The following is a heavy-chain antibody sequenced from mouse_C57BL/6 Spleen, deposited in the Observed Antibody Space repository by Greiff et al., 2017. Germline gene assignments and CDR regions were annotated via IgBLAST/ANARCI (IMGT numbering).Heavy chain of an antibody. CDR1: GYTFTDYY. CDR2: IGPGGGST. J-gene: IGHJ2*01. D-gene: IGHD3-1*01. Sequence: QVQLQQSGAEMVKPGASVKISCKASGYTFTDYYINWVKQRPGQGLEWIGKIGPGGGSTYYNENFKGKATLAADKASSTAYMQLSSLTSEDSAVYFCARGGGLRLDFWGQGTTLTVSS. V-gene: IGHV1-77*01. CDR3: ARGGGLRLDF.